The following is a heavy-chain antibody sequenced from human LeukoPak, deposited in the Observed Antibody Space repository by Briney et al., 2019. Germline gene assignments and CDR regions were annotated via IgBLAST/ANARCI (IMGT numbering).Heavy chain of an antibody. V-gene: IGHV1-18*01. D-gene: IGHD3-16*01. CDR3: ARDLVHHRLLATAYNWFDP. CDR1: GYTFTSYG. J-gene: IGHJ5*02. CDR2: INTYNGNT. Sequence: ASVTVSCKASGYTFTSYGISWVRQAPGQGLEWMGWINTYNGNTKYAQKVQGRVTITTDTSTTTAYMEVRSLRSDDTAVYYCARDLVHHRLLATAYNWFDPWGQGTLVTVSS.